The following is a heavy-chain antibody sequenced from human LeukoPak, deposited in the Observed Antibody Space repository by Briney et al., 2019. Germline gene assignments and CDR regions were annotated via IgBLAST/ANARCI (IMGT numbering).Heavy chain of an antibody. CDR1: ALTFSDYS. Sequence: GGSLRLSCAASALTFSDYSMNWVRQAPGKGLEWISYISSNGSTIYYAASVKGRFTISRDSAKNSLYLQMNGLRAEDTAIYYCARGPKTSFDYWGQGTLVTVSS. CDR3: ARGPKTSFDY. J-gene: IGHJ4*02. V-gene: IGHV3-48*01. CDR2: ISSNGSTI.